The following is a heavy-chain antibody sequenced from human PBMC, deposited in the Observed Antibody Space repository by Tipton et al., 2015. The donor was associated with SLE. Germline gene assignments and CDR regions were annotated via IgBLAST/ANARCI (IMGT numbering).Heavy chain of an antibody. Sequence: GLVKPSETLSLTCTVSGGSISGYYWSWIRQPPGKGLEWIGYIYYTGSTKYNPSLKSRVTFSVDRSKNQFSLNLRSVTAADTAVYYCARGARGYSYGSDEDFDSWGQGILVTVSS. CDR2: IYYTGST. CDR1: GGSISGYY. V-gene: IGHV4-59*01. CDR3: ARGARGYSYGSDEDFDS. J-gene: IGHJ4*02. D-gene: IGHD5-18*01.